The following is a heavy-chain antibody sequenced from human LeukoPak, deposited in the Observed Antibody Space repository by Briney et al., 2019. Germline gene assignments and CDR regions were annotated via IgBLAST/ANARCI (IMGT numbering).Heavy chain of an antibody. Sequence: SGPTLVKPTQTLTLTCTFSGFSLSTSGVGVGWIRQPPGKALEWLALIYWNDDKRYSPSPKSRLTITKDTSKNQVVLTMTNMDPVDTATYYCAHRGEGSKPLYWGQGTLVTVSS. CDR3: AHRGEGSKPLY. D-gene: IGHD2-21*01. J-gene: IGHJ4*02. CDR1: GFSLSTSGVG. V-gene: IGHV2-5*01. CDR2: IYWNDDK.